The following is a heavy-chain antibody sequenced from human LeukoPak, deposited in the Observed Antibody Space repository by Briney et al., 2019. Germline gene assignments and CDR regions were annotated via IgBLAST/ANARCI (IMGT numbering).Heavy chain of an antibody. D-gene: IGHD3-10*01. V-gene: IGHV3-48*01. J-gene: IGHJ4*02. CDR3: ARDGGDFDY. Sequence: GGSLRLSCVASGLTFSFYSMNWVRQAPGKGLEWVSYISSSSTTIYYADSVKGRFTISRDNARNSLYLQMNSLRAEDTAVYFCARDGGDFDYWGQGTLVTVSS. CDR2: ISSSSTTI. CDR1: GLTFSFYS.